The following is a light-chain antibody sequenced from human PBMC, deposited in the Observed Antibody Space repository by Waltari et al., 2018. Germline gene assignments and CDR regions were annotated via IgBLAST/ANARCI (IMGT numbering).Light chain of an antibody. V-gene: IGKV1-9*01. Sequence: DIQLTQSPSFLSASVGDRVTITCRASQGISSYLAWYQQKPGKAPKFLMYAASTLQSGVPSRFSGSGSETEFTLTISSLQPEDFATYYCQQLNSYLYTFGQGTKLEIK. CDR3: QQLNSYLYT. CDR2: AAS. J-gene: IGKJ2*01. CDR1: QGISSY.